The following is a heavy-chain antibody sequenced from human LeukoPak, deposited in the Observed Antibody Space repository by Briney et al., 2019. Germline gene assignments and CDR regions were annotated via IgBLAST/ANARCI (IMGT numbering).Heavy chain of an antibody. V-gene: IGHV3-21*01. Sequence: GGSLRLSCAASGFTFSSYSMNWVRQAPGKGLEWVSSISSSSDYIYYADSVKGRLTISRDNAKNSLYLQMKSLRAEDTAVYYCARGKTSQNIVTRKTYNWFDPWGQGTLVTVSS. J-gene: IGHJ5*02. CDR1: GFTFSSYS. D-gene: IGHD2/OR15-2a*01. CDR3: ARGKTSQNIVTRKTYNWFDP. CDR2: ISSSSDYI.